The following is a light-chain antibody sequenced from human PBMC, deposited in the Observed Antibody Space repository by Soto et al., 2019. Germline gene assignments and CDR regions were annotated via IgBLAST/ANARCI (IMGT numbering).Light chain of an antibody. Sequence: QSVLTQPASVSGSPGQSITISCTGTSSDVGNYKYVSWYQQHPGKAPKLMIYEVSNRPSGVSNRFSGSKSGNTASLTISGLQAEDETDSYCLSYTSSGTYVFRTGNK. V-gene: IGLV2-14*01. CDR3: LSYTSSGTYV. J-gene: IGLJ1*01. CDR2: EVS. CDR1: SSDVGNYKY.